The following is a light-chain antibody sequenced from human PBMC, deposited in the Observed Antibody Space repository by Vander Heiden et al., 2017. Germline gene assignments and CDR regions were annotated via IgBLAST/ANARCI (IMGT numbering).Light chain of an antibody. V-gene: IGKV1-39*01. Sequence: DIQIAQSPSSLSASLVDRVAITCRASQSISNYLNWYQQKPGKAPNSLIYAASSLQSGVPSRFSGSGSGTDFTLTISSLQPEDFATYYCQQGHSPPYTFGQGTKLEIK. CDR1: QSISNY. CDR3: QQGHSPPYT. CDR2: AAS. J-gene: IGKJ2*01.